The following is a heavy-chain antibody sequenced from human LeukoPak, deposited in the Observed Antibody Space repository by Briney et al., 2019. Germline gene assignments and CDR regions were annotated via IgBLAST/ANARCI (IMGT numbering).Heavy chain of an antibody. V-gene: IGHV3-23*01. CDR2: ISGGGAST. CDR1: GFTFSNYA. CDR3: ARDTSTPFDY. D-gene: IGHD5-12*01. J-gene: IGHJ4*02. Sequence: PGGSLRLSCAASGFTFSNYAMSWVRQAPGKGLEWVSAISGGGASTYYADSVKGRFTISRDNAKNSLYLQMNSLRAEDTAVYYCARDTSTPFDYWGQGTLVTVSS.